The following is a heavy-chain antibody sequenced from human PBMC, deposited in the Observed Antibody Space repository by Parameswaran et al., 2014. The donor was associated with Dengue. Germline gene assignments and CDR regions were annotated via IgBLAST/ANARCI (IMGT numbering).Heavy chain of an antibody. CDR3: ARDVHYMYTNGDNFDY. CDR2: ISYDGNNK. Sequence: QAGGSLRLSCVVSGFTLSDYTIHWVRQAPGKGLEWVAVISYDGNNKYYTDSVEGRFTISRDISKNTLYLQMDSLRDDDTAVYYCARDVHYMYTNGDNFDYWGQGARVTVSS. CDR1: GFTLSDYT. J-gene: IGHJ4*02. V-gene: IGHV3-30-3*01. D-gene: IGHD3-10*01.